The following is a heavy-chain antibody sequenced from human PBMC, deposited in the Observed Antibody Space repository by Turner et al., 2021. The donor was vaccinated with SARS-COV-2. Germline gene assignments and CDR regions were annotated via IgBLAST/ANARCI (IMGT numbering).Heavy chain of an antibody. V-gene: IGHV4-39*01. Sequence: QVHLQESGPGLVKPSETLSLTCTVSGGSISSSSYFWGWIRQPPTKELEWIGSIYYSGTTYANPSLKRRVSLSMDPSKNQFSMKLTSVTAADTALYFCARQAAGQGLDYWGRGILVTVSS. CDR3: ARQAAGQGLDY. CDR2: IYYSGTT. D-gene: IGHD3-10*01. J-gene: IGHJ4*02. CDR1: GGSISSSSYF.